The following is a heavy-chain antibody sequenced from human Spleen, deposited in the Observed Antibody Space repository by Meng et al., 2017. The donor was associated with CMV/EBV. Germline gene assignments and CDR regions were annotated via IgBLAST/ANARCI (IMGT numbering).Heavy chain of an antibody. CDR1: GYTFTSYD. CDR3: ASSRGARDTPDYDTLTGDYYHYYGMDV. D-gene: IGHD3-9*01. Sequence: ASVKVSCKASGYTFTSYDINWVRQATGQGLEWMGVINPSGGDTNYAQKFQGRVTITADTSTSTAYMELSSLRSEETAMYYCASSRGARDTPDYDTLTGDYYHYYGMDVWGQGTTVTVSS. J-gene: IGHJ6*02. CDR2: INPSGGDT. V-gene: IGHV1-46*01.